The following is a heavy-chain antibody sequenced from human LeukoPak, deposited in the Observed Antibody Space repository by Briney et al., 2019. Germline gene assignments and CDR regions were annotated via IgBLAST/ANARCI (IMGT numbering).Heavy chain of an antibody. CDR2: ISYIGST. CDR1: GDSFSSHY. CDR3: ARDLVTVTKGFDI. J-gene: IGHJ3*02. D-gene: IGHD4-17*01. Sequence: SETLSLTCVVSGDSFSSHYWTWIRQSPGKGLEWIGYISYIGSTNYNPSLKSRVTISIDTSKNQFSLRLRSVTAADTAVYYCARDLVTVTKGFDIWGQGTMVSVSS. V-gene: IGHV4-59*11.